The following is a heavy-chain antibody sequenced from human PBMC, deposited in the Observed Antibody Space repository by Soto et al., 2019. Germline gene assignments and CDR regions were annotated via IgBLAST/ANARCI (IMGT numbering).Heavy chain of an antibody. CDR1: GFTFSSYG. J-gene: IGHJ5*02. CDR3: ARDWEWIAFGELFPARFDP. CDR2: IWYDGSNK. Sequence: HPGGSLRLSCAASGFTFSSYGMHWVRQAPGKGLEWVAVIWYDGSNKYYADSVKGRFTISRDNSKNTLYLQMNSLRAEDMAVYYCARDWEWIAFGELFPARFDPWGQGTLVTVSS. D-gene: IGHD3-10*01. V-gene: IGHV3-33*01.